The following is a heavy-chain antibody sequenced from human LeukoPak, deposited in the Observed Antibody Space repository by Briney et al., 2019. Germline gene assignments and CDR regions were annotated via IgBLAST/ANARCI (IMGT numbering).Heavy chain of an antibody. D-gene: IGHD2-2*01. CDR2: IYSGGST. V-gene: IGHV3-53*01. CDR1: GFNVSSSY. Sequence: GGSLSLSCAASGFNVSSSYMSWVRQAPGKGLEWVSVIYSGGSTYYADSVKGRFTISRDNSKNTLYLQMNSLRAEDTAVYYCARRPSSNYYYYGMDVWGQGTTVTVSS. CDR3: ARRPSSNYYYYGMDV. J-gene: IGHJ6*02.